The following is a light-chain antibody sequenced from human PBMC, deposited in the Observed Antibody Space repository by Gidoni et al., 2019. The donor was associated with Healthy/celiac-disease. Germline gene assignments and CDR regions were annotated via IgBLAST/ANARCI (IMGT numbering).Light chain of an antibody. V-gene: IGKV3-11*01. CDR2: DAS. CDR1: QSVSSY. Sequence: EIVLTQSPATLSLSPGERATLSCRASQSVSSYLACYQQKHGQAPRLLIYDASNRATGIPARFSGSGSGTDFTLTISSLEPEDFAVYYCQQRSNWPPITFGQGTRLEIK. J-gene: IGKJ5*01. CDR3: QQRSNWPPIT.